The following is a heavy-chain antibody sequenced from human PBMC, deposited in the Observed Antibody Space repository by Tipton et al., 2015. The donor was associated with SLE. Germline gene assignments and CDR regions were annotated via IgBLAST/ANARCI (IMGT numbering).Heavy chain of an antibody. J-gene: IGHJ4*02. V-gene: IGHV4-39*07. CDR1: GGSISSSSYY. CDR3: ARGRRWSSGSYYPLGY. CDR2: IYYSGST. D-gene: IGHD1-26*01. Sequence: TLSLTCTVSGGSISSSSYYWGWIRQPPGKGLEWIGSIYYSGSTYYNPSLKSRVTISVDTSKNQFSLKLSSVTAADTAVYYCARGRRWSSGSYYPLGYWGQGTLVTVSS.